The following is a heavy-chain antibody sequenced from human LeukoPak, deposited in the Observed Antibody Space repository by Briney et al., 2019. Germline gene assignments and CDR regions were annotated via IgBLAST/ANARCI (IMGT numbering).Heavy chain of an antibody. CDR1: GGTFSSYA. V-gene: IGHV1-69*05. D-gene: IGHD3-22*01. CDR2: IIPIFGTA. CDR3: ASMSEYYDSSGYNY. Sequence: SVKVSCKASGGTFSSYAISWVRQAPGQGLELRGRIIPIFGTANYAQKFQGRVTITTDESTSTAYMELSSLRSEDTAVYYCASMSEYYDSSGYNYWGQGTLVTVSS. J-gene: IGHJ4*02.